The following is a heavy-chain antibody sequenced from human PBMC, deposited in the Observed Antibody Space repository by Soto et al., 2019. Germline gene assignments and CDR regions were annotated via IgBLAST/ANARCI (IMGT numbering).Heavy chain of an antibody. J-gene: IGHJ6*02. CDR2: IYPGDSDT. Sequence: GDSLKISCKGSGYSFTSYWIGWVRQMPGKGLEWMGIIYPGDSDTRYSPSFQGQVTISADKSISTAYLQWSSLKASDTAMYYCARSIEAVYGGLNWAYTFSGRAGGGQGTTVTVSS. CDR1: GYSFTSYW. CDR3: ARSIEAVYGGLNWAYTFSGRAG. V-gene: IGHV5-51*01. D-gene: IGHD6-13*01.